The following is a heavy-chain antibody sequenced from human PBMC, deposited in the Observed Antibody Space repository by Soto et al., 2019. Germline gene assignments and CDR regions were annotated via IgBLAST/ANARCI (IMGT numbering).Heavy chain of an antibody. Sequence: SDKLSLTCTVPGASISSYNWSWIRQPTGKGLEWIGYIYYSGSTNYNPSLKSRVTISVDTSKNQFSLKLSSVTAADTAVYYCAGASTWHPGAFDIWGQGTTVT. CDR3: AGASTWHPGAFDI. J-gene: IGHJ3*02. CDR2: IYYSGST. CDR1: GASISSYN. D-gene: IGHD5-12*01. V-gene: IGHV4-59*07.